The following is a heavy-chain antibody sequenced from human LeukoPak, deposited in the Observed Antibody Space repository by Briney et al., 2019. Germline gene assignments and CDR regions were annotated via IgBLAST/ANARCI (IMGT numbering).Heavy chain of an antibody. J-gene: IGHJ4*02. CDR2: IYYSGST. CDR1: GGSVSSGSYY. V-gene: IGHV4-61*01. D-gene: IGHD6-19*01. Sequence: SETLSLTCTVSGGSVSSGSYYWSWIRQPPGKGLEWIGYIYYSGSTNYNPSLKSRVTISVDTSKNQFSLKLSSVTAADTAVYYCARVYSSGWYYFDYWGQGTLVTVSS. CDR3: ARVYSSGWYYFDY.